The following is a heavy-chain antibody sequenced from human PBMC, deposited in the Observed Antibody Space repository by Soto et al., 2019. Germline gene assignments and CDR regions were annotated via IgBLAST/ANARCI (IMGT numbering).Heavy chain of an antibody. CDR2: IYYSGST. Sequence: SETLSLTCTVSGGSISSSSYYLGWIRQPPGKGLEWIGSIYYSGSTYYNPSLKSRVTISVDTSKNQFSLKLSSVTAADTAVYYCARQHYDSSGYYDYWGQGTLVTVS. CDR1: GGSISSSSYY. D-gene: IGHD3-22*01. J-gene: IGHJ4*02. V-gene: IGHV4-39*01. CDR3: ARQHYDSSGYYDY.